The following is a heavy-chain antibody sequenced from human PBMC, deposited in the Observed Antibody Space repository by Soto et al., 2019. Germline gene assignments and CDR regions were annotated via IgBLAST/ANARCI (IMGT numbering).Heavy chain of an antibody. Sequence: PSETLSLTCTVSGGSISSYYWSWIRQPPGKGLEWIGYIYYSGSTNYNPSLKSRVTISVDTSKNQFSLKLSSVTAADTAVYYCARHGHDYGDYRIDYWGQGTLVTVSS. V-gene: IGHV4-59*08. CDR1: GGSISSYY. J-gene: IGHJ4*02. CDR2: IYYSGST. CDR3: ARHGHDYGDYRIDY. D-gene: IGHD4-17*01.